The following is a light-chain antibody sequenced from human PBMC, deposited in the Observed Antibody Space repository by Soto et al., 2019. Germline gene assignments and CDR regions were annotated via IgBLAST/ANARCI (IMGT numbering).Light chain of an antibody. CDR3: SSYTTSSTPHYV. V-gene: IGLV2-14*03. CDR2: DVS. CDR1: SSDVGGYNS. Sequence: QSALTQPASVSGSPGQSITISCTGTSSDVGGYNSVSWYQHHPGKAPKLMIFDVSDRPSGVSSRFSGSKSGNTASLTISGLQAEYEADYDCSSYTTSSTPHYVFGPGTKLTVL. J-gene: IGLJ1*01.